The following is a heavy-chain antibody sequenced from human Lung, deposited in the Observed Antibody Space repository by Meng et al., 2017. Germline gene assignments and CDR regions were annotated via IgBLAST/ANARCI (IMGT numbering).Heavy chain of an antibody. CDR3: ARDERGGPYYFDY. CDR2: IYTDNGDT. J-gene: IGHJ4*02. Sequence: QVQLVQSGAEVKKPGASVKVSCQASGYSFTTYGMHWLRQAPGQRLEWMGWIYTDNGDTHYSQKFQGRVTITRDTSARTAYMELSSLRSEDTAVYFCARDERGGPYYFDYWGQGTLVTVSS. V-gene: IGHV1-3*04. CDR1: GYSFTTYG.